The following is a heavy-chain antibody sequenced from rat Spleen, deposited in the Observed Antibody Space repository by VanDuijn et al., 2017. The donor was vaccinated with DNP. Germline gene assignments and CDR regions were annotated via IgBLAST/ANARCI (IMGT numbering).Heavy chain of an antibody. V-gene: IGHV5-19*01. CDR1: GFSLTNYH. D-gene: IGHD1-1*01. CDR2: IAYDGGMT. CDR3: AREDYYSGEDYFDY. Sequence: VQLKESGPGLVQPSQTLSLTCTVSGFSLTNYHVYWIRQSPGKGLEWVAYIAYDGGMTYYGDSVKGRFTISRDNAKNTLYLQMNSLRSEDTATYYCAREDYYSGEDYFDYWGQGVMVTVSS. J-gene: IGHJ2*01.